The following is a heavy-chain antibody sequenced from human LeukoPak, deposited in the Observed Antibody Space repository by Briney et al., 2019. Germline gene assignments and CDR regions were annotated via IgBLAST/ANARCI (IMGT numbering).Heavy chain of an antibody. Sequence: GGSLRLSXAASGFTFSSYGMHWVRQAPGKGLEWVAFIRYDGSNKYYADSVKGRFTISRDNSKNTLYLQMNSLRAEDTAVYYCAKDWSDFWSGYHRFDPWGQGTLVTVSS. J-gene: IGHJ5*02. CDR2: IRYDGSNK. V-gene: IGHV3-30*02. CDR1: GFTFSSYG. D-gene: IGHD3-3*01. CDR3: AKDWSDFWSGYHRFDP.